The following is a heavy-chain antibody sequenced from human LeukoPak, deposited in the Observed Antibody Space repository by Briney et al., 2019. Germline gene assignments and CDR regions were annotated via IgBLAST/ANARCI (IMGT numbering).Heavy chain of an antibody. V-gene: IGHV1-8*01. D-gene: IGHD3-22*01. CDR1: GYTFTSYD. CDR3: AGAGVLITYYYYYMDV. Sequence: ASVKVSCKASGYTFTSYDINWVRQATGQGPEWMGWMNPNSGNTGYAQKFQGRVTMTRNTSISTAYMELSSLRSEDTAVYYCAGAGVLITYYYYYMDVWGKGTTVTVSS. CDR2: MNPNSGNT. J-gene: IGHJ6*03.